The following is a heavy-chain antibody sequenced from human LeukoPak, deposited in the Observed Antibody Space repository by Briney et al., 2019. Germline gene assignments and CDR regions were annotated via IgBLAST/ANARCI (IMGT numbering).Heavy chain of an antibody. Sequence: GGSLRLSCAASGFTFSSYEMNWVRQAPGKGLEWVSYISSSGSTIYYADSVKGRFTISRDNAKNSLYLQMNSLRAEDTAVYYCAKDSSVYYYDSRNFDYWGQGTLVTVSS. V-gene: IGHV3-48*03. J-gene: IGHJ4*02. D-gene: IGHD3-22*01. CDR2: ISSSGSTI. CDR1: GFTFSSYE. CDR3: AKDSSVYYYDSRNFDY.